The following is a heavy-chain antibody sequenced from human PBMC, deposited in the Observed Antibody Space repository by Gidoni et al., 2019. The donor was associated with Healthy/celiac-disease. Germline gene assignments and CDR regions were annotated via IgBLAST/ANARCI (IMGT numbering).Heavy chain of an antibody. CDR1: GYTFTGYY. CDR2: INPNSGGT. CDR3: GTILEWLLNNDAFDI. V-gene: IGHV1-2*02. Sequence: QVQLVQSGAAVKKPGASVQVSCKASGYTFTGYYMPWVRQAPGQGLEWMGWINPNSGGTNYAQKFQGRVTMTRDTSISTAYMELSRLRSDDTAVYYCGTILEWLLNNDAFDIWGQGTMVTVSS. D-gene: IGHD3-3*01. J-gene: IGHJ3*02.